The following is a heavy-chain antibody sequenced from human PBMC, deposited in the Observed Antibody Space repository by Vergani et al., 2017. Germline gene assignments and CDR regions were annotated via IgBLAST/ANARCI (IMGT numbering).Heavy chain of an antibody. D-gene: IGHD2-8*01. CDR3: TRGMGDY. Sequence: EVQLVESGGGLVQPGRSLRLSCTASGFTFGDYAMSGFRQAPGKGLEWVGFIRSKTYGGTTEYAASVKSRFTISRDDSKSIAYLQMNRQKNEDTAVYYCTRGMGDYWGQGTLVTVSS. J-gene: IGHJ4*02. CDR1: GFTFGDYA. CDR2: IRSKTYGGTT. V-gene: IGHV3-49*03.